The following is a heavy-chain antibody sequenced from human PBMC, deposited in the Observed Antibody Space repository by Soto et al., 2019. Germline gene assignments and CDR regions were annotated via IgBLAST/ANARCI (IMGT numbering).Heavy chain of an antibody. D-gene: IGHD2-15*01. CDR2: INAGNGNT. Sequence: GASVKVSCKASGYTFTRYAMHWVRQAPGQRLEWMGWINAGNGNTKYSQKFQGRVTISRDTSASTAYMELNSLRSEDTAVYYCARGVLVVVVARDNWFDPWGQGTLVTVSS. J-gene: IGHJ5*02. CDR3: ARGVLVVVVARDNWFDP. CDR1: GYTFTRYA. V-gene: IGHV1-3*01.